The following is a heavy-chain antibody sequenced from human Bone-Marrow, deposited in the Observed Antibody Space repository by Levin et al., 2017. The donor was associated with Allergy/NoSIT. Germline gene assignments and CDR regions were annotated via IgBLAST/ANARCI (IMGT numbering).Heavy chain of an antibody. V-gene: IGHV1-2*02. Sequence: GESLKISCKASGYTFTGYYMHWVRQAPGQGLEWMGWINPNSGGTNYAQKFQGRVTMTRDTSISTAYMELSRLRSDDTAVYYCARVLAVAGTGPPESYYYDYGMDVWGQGTTVTVSS. CDR3: ARVLAVAGTGPPESYYYDYGMDV. J-gene: IGHJ6*02. CDR2: INPNSGGT. CDR1: GYTFTGYY. D-gene: IGHD6-19*01.